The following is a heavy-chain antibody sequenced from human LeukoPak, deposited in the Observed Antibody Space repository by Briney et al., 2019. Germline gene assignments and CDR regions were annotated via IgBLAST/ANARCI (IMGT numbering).Heavy chain of an antibody. D-gene: IGHD6-6*01. CDR3: ARGGSGARLGPTPYYYGVDY. Sequence: PSETLSLTCAVSGVSISSYYWSWIRQPPGKGLEWIGYIYYGGTTNHNPSLKSRVTMSVDTSKNQFSLRLNSVTAADTAVYYCARGGSGARLGPTPYYYGVDYWGQGALVTVSS. V-gene: IGHV4-59*08. CDR2: IYYGGTT. CDR1: GVSISSYY. J-gene: IGHJ4*02.